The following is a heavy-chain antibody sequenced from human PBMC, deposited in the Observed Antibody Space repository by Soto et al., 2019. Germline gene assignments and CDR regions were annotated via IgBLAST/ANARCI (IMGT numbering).Heavy chain of an antibody. Sequence: QVQLVESGGGLVKPGGSLRLSCAASRFTFSDYYMSWTRQAPGKGLEFISYISSAGSTIYYADSVKGRCTISRDNAKNXLYRQMNSLRVEDTGVYYCAREGEREYSGYRSFGYWGQGPLVTVSS. CDR2: ISSAGSTI. CDR1: RFTFSDYY. CDR3: AREGEREYSGYRSFGY. J-gene: IGHJ4*02. V-gene: IGHV3-11*01. D-gene: IGHD5-12*01.